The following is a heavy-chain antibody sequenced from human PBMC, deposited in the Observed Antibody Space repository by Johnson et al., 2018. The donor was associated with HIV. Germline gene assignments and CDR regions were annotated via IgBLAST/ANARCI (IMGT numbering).Heavy chain of an antibody. D-gene: IGHD2-8*01. CDR2: IYSGGST. Sequence: VQLVESGGGLIQPGGSLRLSCAASGLIVSSSYMTWVRQGPGKGLEWVSVIYSGGSTYYADSVKGRFTISRDNSKNTLYLQINSLRAEDTAVYYCARGLNCTNGVCYTWAFDIWGQGTMVTVSS. V-gene: IGHV3-53*01. J-gene: IGHJ3*02. CDR1: GLIVSSSY. CDR3: ARGLNCTNGVCYTWAFDI.